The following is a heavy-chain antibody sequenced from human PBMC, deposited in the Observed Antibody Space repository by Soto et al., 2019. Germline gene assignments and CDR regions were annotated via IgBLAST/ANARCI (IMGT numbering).Heavy chain of an antibody. Sequence: SETLSLTCAVYGGSFSGYYWSWIRQPPGKGLEWIGEINHSGSTNYNPSLKSRVTISVDTSKNQFSLKLSSVTAADTAVYYCAREIDKYCSGGSCEPDWGQGTLVTVSS. CDR2: INHSGST. D-gene: IGHD2-15*01. J-gene: IGHJ4*02. CDR3: AREIDKYCSGGSCEPD. CDR1: GGSFSGYY. V-gene: IGHV4-34*01.